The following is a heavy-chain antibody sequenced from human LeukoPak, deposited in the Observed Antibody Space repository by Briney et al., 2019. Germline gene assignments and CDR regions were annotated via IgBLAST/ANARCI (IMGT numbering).Heavy chain of an antibody. V-gene: IGHV4-39*01. D-gene: IGHD4-11*01. CDR2: IYYSGST. CDR1: GGSISSYY. CDR3: ATLTVTTPYYFDY. J-gene: IGHJ4*02. Sequence: SETLSLTCSVSGGSISSYYWGWIRQPPGKGLEWIGSIYYSGSTYYNPSLKSRVTISVDTSKNQFSLKLSSVTAADTAVYYCATLTVTTPYYFDYWGQGTLVTVSS.